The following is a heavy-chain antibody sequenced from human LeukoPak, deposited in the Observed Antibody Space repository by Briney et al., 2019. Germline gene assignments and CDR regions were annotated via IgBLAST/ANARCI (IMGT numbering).Heavy chain of an antibody. D-gene: IGHD3-22*01. CDR3: ARDIGDYYDSSGYYSY. Sequence: WASVKVSCKASGGTFSSYAISWVRQAPGQGLEWMGRIIPILGIANYAQKFQGRVTITADKSTSTAYMELSSLRSEDTAVYYCARDIGDYYDSSGYYSYWGQGTLVTVSS. V-gene: IGHV1-69*04. J-gene: IGHJ4*02. CDR1: GGTFSSYA. CDR2: IIPILGIA.